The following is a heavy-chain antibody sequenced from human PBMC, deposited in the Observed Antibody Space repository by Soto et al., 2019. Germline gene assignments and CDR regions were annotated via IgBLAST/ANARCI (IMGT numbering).Heavy chain of an antibody. V-gene: IGHV4-30-2*01. D-gene: IGHD3-22*01. CDR1: GGSISSGGYS. Sequence: SETLSLTCAVSGGSISSGGYSWGWIRQPPGKGLEWIGYIYHSGSTYYNPSLKSRVTISVDRSKNQFSLKLNSVTAADTAVYYCARVGPWVPYYYDSSPYTFENWFDPWGQGTLVTVSS. CDR3: ARVGPWVPYYYDSSPYTFENWFDP. J-gene: IGHJ5*02. CDR2: IYHSGST.